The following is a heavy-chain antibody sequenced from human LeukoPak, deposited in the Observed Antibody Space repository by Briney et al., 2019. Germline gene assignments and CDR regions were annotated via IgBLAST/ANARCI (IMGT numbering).Heavy chain of an antibody. V-gene: IGHV4-39*01. CDR2: IYYSGST. CDR3: ARHMSRGVVTFDY. J-gene: IGHJ4*02. Sequence: SETLSLTCTVSGGSISSSSYYWGWIRQPPGKGLEWIGSIYYSGSTYYNPSLKSRVTISVDTSKNQFSLKLSSVTAADTAVYYCARHMSRGVVTFDYWGQGTLVTVSS. CDR1: GGSISSSSYY. D-gene: IGHD4-23*01.